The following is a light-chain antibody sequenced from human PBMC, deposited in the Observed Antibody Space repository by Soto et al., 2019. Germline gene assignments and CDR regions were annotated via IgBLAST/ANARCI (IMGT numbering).Light chain of an antibody. CDR3: GSTTTGNTCLLV. CDR1: SSDVGGYTY. J-gene: IGLJ1*01. V-gene: IGLV2-14*01. Sequence: QSALTQPASVSGSPGQAITISCTGTSSDVGGYTYVSWYQQHPGKAPKFIIYDVSNRPSGVSNRFSGSKSGNTASLTISGLQAEDVAGYYSGSTTTGNTCLLVFLTGT. CDR2: DVS.